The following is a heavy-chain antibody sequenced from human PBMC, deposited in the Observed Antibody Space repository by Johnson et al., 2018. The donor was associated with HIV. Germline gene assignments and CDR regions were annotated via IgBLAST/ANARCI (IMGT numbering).Heavy chain of an antibody. Sequence: VQLVESGGGFVQPGGSLRLSCAASGFTFTNAWMHWVRQAPGTGLEWVGRINRKTDCETTDYTTPVKARSTISRDDSKNTLYLQMNSLKTEDTAVYYCATDVPSAPYYNAFDIWGQGTMVIVSS. D-gene: IGHD1-26*01. CDR2: INRKTDCETT. CDR3: ATDVPSAPYYNAFDI. J-gene: IGHJ3*02. V-gene: IGHV3-15*01. CDR1: GFTFTNAW.